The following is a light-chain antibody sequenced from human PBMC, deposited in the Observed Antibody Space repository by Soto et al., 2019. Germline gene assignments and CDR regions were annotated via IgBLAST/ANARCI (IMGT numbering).Light chain of an antibody. Sequence: QSALTQPPSASGSPGQSVTISCTGTSSDVGTYNFVSWYQQHPGKAPRLMIYEVTKRPSGVPDRFSGSKSGNTASLTVSGLQAEDEADYYCSSYAGSKNWVFGGGTQLTVL. CDR2: EVT. CDR3: SSYAGSKNWV. CDR1: SSDVGTYNF. J-gene: IGLJ2*01. V-gene: IGLV2-8*01.